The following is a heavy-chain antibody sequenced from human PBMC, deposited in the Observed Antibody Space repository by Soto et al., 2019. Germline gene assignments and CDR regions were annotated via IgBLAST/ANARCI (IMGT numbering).Heavy chain of an antibody. CDR3: TRHAVQYCGRDCYLLPYFDL. D-gene: IGHD2-21*02. CDR2: IRSKANNYAT. Sequence: EVQLVESGGGLVQPGGSLKLSCAASGFTFSGSAVHWVRQASGKGLEWVGRIRSKANNYATVYAASVKGRFTISRDDSKNTAYLQMNSLKTEDTAVYYCTRHAVQYCGRDCYLLPYFDLWGRGTLVTVSS. V-gene: IGHV3-73*02. J-gene: IGHJ2*01. CDR1: GFTFSGSA.